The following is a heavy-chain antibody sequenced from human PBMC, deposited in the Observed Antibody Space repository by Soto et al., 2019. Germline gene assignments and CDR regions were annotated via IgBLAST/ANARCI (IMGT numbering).Heavy chain of an antibody. D-gene: IGHD3-16*02. CDR3: ARDHYDYIWGSYRPKAVLDY. J-gene: IGHJ4*02. Sequence: PGGSLRLSCAASGFTFSSYWMSWVRQAPGKGLEWVANIKQDGSEKYYVDSVKGRFTISRDNAKNSLYLQMNSLRAEDTAVYYCARDHYDYIWGSYRPKAVLDYWGQGTLVTVSS. CDR2: IKQDGSEK. V-gene: IGHV3-7*01. CDR1: GFTFSSYW.